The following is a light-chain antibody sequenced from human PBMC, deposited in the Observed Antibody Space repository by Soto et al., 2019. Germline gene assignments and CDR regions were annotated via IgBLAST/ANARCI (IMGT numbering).Light chain of an antibody. CDR2: GAS. CDR1: ESISRN. Sequence: MVVNKSPAALSMSPGGRATLSCRTSESISRNLAWYQQKLGQAPRLLIYGASTRATGVPDRFTGSGSGTDFILTITSLQSEDFAIYYCQQYTNWPPIPIGQVTRLEIK. J-gene: IGKJ5*01. V-gene: IGKV3-15*01. CDR3: QQYTNWPPIP.